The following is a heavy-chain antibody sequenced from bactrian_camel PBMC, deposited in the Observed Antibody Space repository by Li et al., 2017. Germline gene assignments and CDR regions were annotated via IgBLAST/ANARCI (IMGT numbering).Heavy chain of an antibody. D-gene: IGHD2*01. V-gene: IGHV3S53*01. CDR2: MDIDGTS. J-gene: IGHJ4*01. CDR3: AADICHTFPVMKTAFSY. CDR1: EYTFSSYC. Sequence: HVQLVESGGGSVQAGGSLRLSCVGSEYTFSSYCLGWFRQAPEKEREGVAVMDIDGTSNYPDSVKGRFTISKDSAKNTLYLQMNSLKPEDTARYYCAADICHTFPVMKTAFSYWGQGTQVTVS.